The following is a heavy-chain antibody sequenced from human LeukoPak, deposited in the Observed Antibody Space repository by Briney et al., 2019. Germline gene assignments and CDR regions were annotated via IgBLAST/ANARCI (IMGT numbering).Heavy chain of an antibody. V-gene: IGHV4-39*01. D-gene: IGHD2-2*01. Sequence: SETLSLTCTVSGGSISSGGYYWSCIRQHPGKGLEWIGYIYYSGSTYYNPSLKSRVTISVDTSKNQFSLKLSSVTAADTAVYYCARQNIVVVPAAMDYWGQGTLVTVSS. CDR2: IYYSGST. CDR3: ARQNIVVVPAAMDY. J-gene: IGHJ4*02. CDR1: GGSISSGGYY.